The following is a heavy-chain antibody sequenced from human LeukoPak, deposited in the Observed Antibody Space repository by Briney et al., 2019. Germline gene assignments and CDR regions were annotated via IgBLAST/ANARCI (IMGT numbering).Heavy chain of an antibody. CDR1: GYTFTNYG. V-gene: IGHV1-18*01. J-gene: IGHJ4*02. Sequence: ASMKVSCKASGYTFTNYGITWVRQAPGQGLEWMGWISPNNGDTNYVQILQGRVTMTTDTSTNTAYMELRSLRSDETAVYYCARGYLSYSYGSYFDYWGQGTLVTVSS. D-gene: IGHD5-18*01. CDR3: ARGYLSYSYGSYFDY. CDR2: ISPNNGDT.